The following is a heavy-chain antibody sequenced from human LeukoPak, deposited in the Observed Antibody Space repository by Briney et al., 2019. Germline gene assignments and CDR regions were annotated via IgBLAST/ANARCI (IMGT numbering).Heavy chain of an antibody. D-gene: IGHD4/OR15-4a*01. V-gene: IGHV3-74*01. Sequence: GGSLRLSCAASGFTFSSYWMHWVRQAPGKGLVWVSRINSDGSTTTYADSVKGRFTISRDNAKNTLYLQMNSLRAEDTAVYYCARRAGAYSHPYDYWGQGTLVTVSS. CDR2: INSDGSTT. CDR3: ARRAGAYSHPYDY. CDR1: GFTFSSYW. J-gene: IGHJ4*02.